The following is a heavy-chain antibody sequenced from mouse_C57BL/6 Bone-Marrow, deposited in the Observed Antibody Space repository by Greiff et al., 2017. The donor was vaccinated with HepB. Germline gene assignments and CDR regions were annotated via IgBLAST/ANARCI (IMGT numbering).Heavy chain of an antibody. D-gene: IGHD2-1*01. V-gene: IGHV1-55*01. Sequence: VQLQQPGAELVKPGASVKMSCKASGYTFTSYWITWVKQRPGQGLEWIGDIYPGSGSTNYNEKFKSKATLTVDTSSSTAYMQLSSLTPEDSAVYYCARGYGNYGDDYWGQGTTLTVSS. J-gene: IGHJ2*01. CDR1: GYTFTSYW. CDR3: ARGYGNYGDDY. CDR2: IYPGSGST.